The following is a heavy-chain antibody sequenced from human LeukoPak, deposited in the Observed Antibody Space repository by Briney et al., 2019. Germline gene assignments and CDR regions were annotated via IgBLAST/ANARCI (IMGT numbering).Heavy chain of an antibody. D-gene: IGHD3-22*01. V-gene: IGHV3-23*01. CDR1: GFTFSSYA. CDR2: ISGSGGST. Sequence: PGGSLRLSCAASGFTFSSYAMSWVRQAPGKGLEWVSAISGSGGSTYYADSVKGRFTISRDNSKNTLYLQMNSLRAEDTAVYYCAKKLAIDYYDSSGYYLYFDYWGQGTLVTVSS. J-gene: IGHJ4*02. CDR3: AKKLAIDYYDSSGYYLYFDY.